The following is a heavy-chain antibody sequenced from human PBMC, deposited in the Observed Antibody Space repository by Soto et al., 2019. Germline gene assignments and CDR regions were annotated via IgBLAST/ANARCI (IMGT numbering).Heavy chain of an antibody. J-gene: IGHJ6*03. CDR1: GGYISSYY. CDR2: IYYSGST. D-gene: IGHD2-15*01. Sequence: PSETLSLTCTVSGGYISSYYLSWIRKQPGKGLEWIGYIYYSGSTNYNPSLKSRVTISVDTSKNQFSLKLSSVTAADTAVYYCARSYRRYCSGGSCYSYYYYYMDVWGKGTTVTVSS. V-gene: IGHV4-59*01. CDR3: ARSYRRYCSGGSCYSYYYYYMDV.